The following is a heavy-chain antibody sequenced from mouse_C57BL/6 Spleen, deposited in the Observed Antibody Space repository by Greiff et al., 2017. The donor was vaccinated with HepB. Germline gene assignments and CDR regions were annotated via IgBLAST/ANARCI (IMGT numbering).Heavy chain of an antibody. CDR3: SRVITTVVAYCFDY. V-gene: IGHV1-69*01. Sequence: VQLQQPGAELVMPGASVKLSCKASGYTFTSYWMHWVKQRPGQGLEWIGEIDPSDSYTNYNQKFKGKSTLTVDKSSSTAYMQLSSLTSEDSAVYYCSRVITTVVAYCFDYWGQGTTLTVSS. D-gene: IGHD1-1*01. CDR2: IDPSDSYT. J-gene: IGHJ2*01. CDR1: GYTFTSYW.